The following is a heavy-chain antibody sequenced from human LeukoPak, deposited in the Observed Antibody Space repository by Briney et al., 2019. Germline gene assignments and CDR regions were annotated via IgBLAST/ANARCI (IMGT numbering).Heavy chain of an antibody. CDR1: GGSISSGSYY. J-gene: IGHJ4*02. CDR3: ARERSDYYDSSGYYVFDY. CDR2: IYTSGST. Sequence: PSETLSLTCTVSGGSISSGSYYWSWIRQPAGKGLEWIGRIYTSGSTNYNPSLKSRVTISVDTSKNQFSLKLSSVTAADTAVYYCARERSDYYDSSGYYVFDYWGQGTLVTVSS. D-gene: IGHD3-22*01. V-gene: IGHV4-61*02.